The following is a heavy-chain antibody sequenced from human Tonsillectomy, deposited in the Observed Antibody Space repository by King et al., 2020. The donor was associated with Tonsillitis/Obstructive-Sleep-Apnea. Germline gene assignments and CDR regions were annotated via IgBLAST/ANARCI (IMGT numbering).Heavy chain of an antibody. Sequence: QLQESGPGLVKPSGTLSLTCTVSGGSISSSSYYWGWIRQPPGKGLEWIGSIYYSGGTYYNPSLKSRVTISVDTSKNQFSLKLSSVTAADTAVYYCARQEAYYFDYWGQGTLVTVSS. J-gene: IGHJ4*02. V-gene: IGHV4-39*01. CDR1: GGSISSSSYY. CDR3: ARQEAYYFDY. CDR2: IYYSGGT.